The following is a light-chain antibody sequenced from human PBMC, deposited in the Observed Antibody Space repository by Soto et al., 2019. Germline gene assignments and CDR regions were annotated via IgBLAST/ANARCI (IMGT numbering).Light chain of an antibody. J-gene: IGLJ1*01. Sequence: QSALSQPPSSAGSRGQSVTISCTGTSSNVGGYNYVSWYQHHPGKVPKVMIYEVNKRPAGVPDRFSGSKSGNTASLTVSGLQAEDEADYYCASSAGYFYVFGTGTKVTV. V-gene: IGLV2-8*01. CDR1: SSNVGGYNY. CDR3: ASSAGYFYV. CDR2: EVN.